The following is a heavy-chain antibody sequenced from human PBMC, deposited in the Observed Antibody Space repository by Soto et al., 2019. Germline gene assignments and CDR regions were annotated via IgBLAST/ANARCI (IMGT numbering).Heavy chain of an antibody. CDR2: IYPGDSDT. Sequence: GESLKISCKGSGYSFTSYWIGWVRQMPGKGLEWMGIIYPGDSDTRYSPSFQGQVTISADKSISTAYLQWSSLKASDTAMYYCARRPRIAAAGTHGMDVWGQGTTVTVSS. CDR3: ARRPRIAAAGTHGMDV. J-gene: IGHJ6*02. CDR1: GYSFTSYW. V-gene: IGHV5-51*01. D-gene: IGHD6-13*01.